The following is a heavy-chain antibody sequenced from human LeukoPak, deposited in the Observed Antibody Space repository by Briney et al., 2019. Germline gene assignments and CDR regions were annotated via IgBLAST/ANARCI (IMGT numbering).Heavy chain of an antibody. J-gene: IGHJ4*02. Sequence: PSETLSLTCTVSGGSVSSGSYYWSWIRQPPGKGLEWIGYIYYSGSTNYNPSLKSRVTISVDTSKNQFSLKLSSVTAADTAVYYCARSESLAARPFDYWGQGTLVTVSS. CDR1: GGSVSSGSYY. D-gene: IGHD6-6*01. V-gene: IGHV4-61*01. CDR2: IYYSGST. CDR3: ARSESLAARPFDY.